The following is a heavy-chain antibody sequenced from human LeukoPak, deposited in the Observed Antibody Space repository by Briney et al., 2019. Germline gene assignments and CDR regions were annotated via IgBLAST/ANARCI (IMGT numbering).Heavy chain of an antibody. Sequence: VASVKVSCKASGYIFTGYAMHWVRQAPGQSLEWMGWINAGTGDTGYSPKFQGRVAITRDTSATTAYMVLSSLRFEDTAMYYCTRDISTILLWVGEPHAFDIWGQGTMVTVSS. D-gene: IGHD3-10*01. CDR1: GYIFTGYA. V-gene: IGHV1-3*01. CDR2: INAGTGDT. CDR3: TRDISTILLWVGEPHAFDI. J-gene: IGHJ3*02.